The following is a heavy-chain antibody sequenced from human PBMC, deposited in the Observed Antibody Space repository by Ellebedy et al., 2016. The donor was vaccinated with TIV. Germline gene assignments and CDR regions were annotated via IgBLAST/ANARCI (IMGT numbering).Heavy chain of an antibody. CDR3: AKEPGYSTRE. CDR2: IAWNGGTM. J-gene: IGHJ4*02. CDR1: GFIFNNYA. Sequence: SLKISXAASGFIFNNYAMHWVRQAPGKGLEWVSGIAWNGGTMYYADSVKGRFTISRDNSKNTVYLQMDSLTVEDTAPYYCAKEPGYSTREWGQGTLVTVSS. V-gene: IGHV3-9*01. D-gene: IGHD2-2*01.